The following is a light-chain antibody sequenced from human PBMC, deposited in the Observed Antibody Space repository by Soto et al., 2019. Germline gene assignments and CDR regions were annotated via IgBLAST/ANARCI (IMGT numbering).Light chain of an antibody. CDR2: GVN. J-gene: IGLJ1*01. CDR1: ISGFVLYNY. V-gene: IGLV2-14*01. CDR3: SSYTTSSATQV. Sequence: QSVLTQPASVSGSPGQSITISCSGTISGFVLYNYVSWYQQHPGKAPKLMIYGVNNRPSGVSNRFSGSKSGNTASLTISGLQADDEADYYCSSYTTSSATQVFGTGTKVT.